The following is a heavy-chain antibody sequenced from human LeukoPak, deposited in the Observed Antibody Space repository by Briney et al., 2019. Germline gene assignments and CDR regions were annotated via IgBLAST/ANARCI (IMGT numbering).Heavy chain of an antibody. CDR2: INPNSGGT. CDR1: GYTFTGYY. J-gene: IGHJ4*02. V-gene: IGHV1-2*06. D-gene: IGHD2-15*01. CDR3: AREYCSGGSCYMRFDY. Sequence: ASVKVSCKASGYTFTGYYMHWVRQAPGQGLEWMGRINPNSGGTNYAQKFQGRVTMTRDTSIRTAYMELSRLRPDDTAVYYCAREYCSGGSCYMRFDYWGQGTLVTVSS.